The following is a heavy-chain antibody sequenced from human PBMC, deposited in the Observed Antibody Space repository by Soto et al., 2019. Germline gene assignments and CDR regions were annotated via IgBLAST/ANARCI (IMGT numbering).Heavy chain of an antibody. CDR3: ARDQYSSGWYFSPFDY. V-gene: IGHV3-33*01. D-gene: IGHD6-19*01. CDR1: GFTFSSYG. Sequence: GGSLRLSCAASGFTFSSYGMHWVRQAPGKGLEWVAVIWYDGSNKYYADSVKGRFTISRDNSKNTLYLQMNSLRAEDTAVYYCARDQYSSGWYFSPFDYWGQGTLVTVSS. CDR2: IWYDGSNK. J-gene: IGHJ4*02.